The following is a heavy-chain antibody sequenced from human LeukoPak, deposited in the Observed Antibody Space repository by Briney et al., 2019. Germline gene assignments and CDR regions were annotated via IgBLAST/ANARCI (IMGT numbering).Heavy chain of an antibody. D-gene: IGHD4-17*01. J-gene: IGHJ4*02. Sequence: PSVKVSCKASGYTFTGYYMHWVRQAPGQGLEWMGWINSNSGGTNYAQKFQGRVTMTRDTSISTAYMELSRLRSDDMAVYYCARTRVTTVTTIDYWGQGTLVTVSS. V-gene: IGHV1-2*02. CDR2: INSNSGGT. CDR1: GYTFTGYY. CDR3: ARTRVTTVTTIDY.